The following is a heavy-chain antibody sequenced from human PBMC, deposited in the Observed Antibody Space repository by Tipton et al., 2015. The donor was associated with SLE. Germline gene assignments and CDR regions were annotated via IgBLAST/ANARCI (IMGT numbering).Heavy chain of an antibody. CDR2: ISARGGLT. D-gene: IGHD1-14*01. CDR3: ARAMAGTGFDY. J-gene: IGHJ4*02. Sequence: SLRLSCETSGFSSTASSLGWVRQASSKGLGWVSSISARGGLTYYADSVKGRFTITRDNSKTTLYMQMNSLRAEDTAVYYCARAMAGTGFDYWGPGTLLTVSA. CDR1: GFSSTASS. V-gene: IGHV3-23*01.